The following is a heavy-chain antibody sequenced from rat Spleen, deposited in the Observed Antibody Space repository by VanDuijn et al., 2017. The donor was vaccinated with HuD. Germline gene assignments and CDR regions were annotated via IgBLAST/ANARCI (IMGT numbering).Heavy chain of an antibody. CDR1: GFTFSSYG. V-gene: IGHV5-62*01. J-gene: IGHJ4*01. Sequence: VQLVESGGGLVQPEKSLKLSCSASGFTFSSYGMHWIRQAPGKGLDWVAYISSSSGTVYADAVKGRFTISRDNAKNTLYLQMNSLRSEDTATYYCARPHSSLYVMDAWGQGASVTVSS. CDR3: ARPHSSLYVMDA. CDR2: ISSSSGT. D-gene: IGHD1-2*01.